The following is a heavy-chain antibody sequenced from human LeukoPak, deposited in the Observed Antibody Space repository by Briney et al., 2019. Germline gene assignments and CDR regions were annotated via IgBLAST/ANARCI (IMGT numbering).Heavy chain of an antibody. Sequence: ESLKISCKGSGYSFTSYWIGWVRQMPGKGLEWMGIIYPGDSDTRYSPSFQGQVTISADKSISTAYLQWSSLKASDTAMYYCARQVCSSTSCYGEFDYWGQGTLVTVSS. CDR2: IYPGDSDT. D-gene: IGHD2-2*01. J-gene: IGHJ4*02. V-gene: IGHV5-51*01. CDR1: GYSFTSYW. CDR3: ARQVCSSTSCYGEFDY.